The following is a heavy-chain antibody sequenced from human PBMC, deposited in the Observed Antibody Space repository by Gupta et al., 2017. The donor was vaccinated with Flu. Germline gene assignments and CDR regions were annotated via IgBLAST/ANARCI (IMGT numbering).Heavy chain of an antibody. J-gene: IGHJ6*03. Sequence: PWKGLEWIGEINHSGSTNYNPYLKSRLIISVDKANNQFSLTLSSVTAADTAVYYCVRGLRYFDWLLSPPVTGRKYFYMDVWGKGTTVTVSS. CDR2: INHSGST. CDR3: VRGLRYFDWLLSPPVTGRKYFYMDV. D-gene: IGHD3-9*01. V-gene: IGHV4-34*01.